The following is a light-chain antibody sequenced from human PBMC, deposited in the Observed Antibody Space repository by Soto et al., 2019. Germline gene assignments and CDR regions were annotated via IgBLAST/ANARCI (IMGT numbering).Light chain of an antibody. Sequence: SVLTQPASVCRSPGQPITISYPGTSSDVGGYNYGSWYQQHPGKAPKLMMYEVSIRPAGVTNRFSGSKSGNTASLTILGLHAEGETDYYCSSYTSRSTLYVFGSG. V-gene: IGLV2-14*01. CDR1: SSDVGGYNY. J-gene: IGLJ1*01. CDR3: SSYTSRSTLYV. CDR2: EVS.